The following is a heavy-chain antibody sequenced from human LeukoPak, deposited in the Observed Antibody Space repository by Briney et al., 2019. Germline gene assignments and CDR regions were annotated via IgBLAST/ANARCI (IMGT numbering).Heavy chain of an antibody. Sequence: GGSLRLSCAASGFTFTNYGMHWVRQAPGKGLEWVAVVWSDGTNKYYADSVKGRFTISRDNSKNTVYLQMNSLRAEDTAVYYCARDHVIKQAPPGFWGQGTLVTVSS. CDR3: ARDHVIKQAPPGF. V-gene: IGHV3-33*01. D-gene: IGHD3-10*01. CDR2: VWSDGTNK. CDR1: GFTFTNYG. J-gene: IGHJ4*02.